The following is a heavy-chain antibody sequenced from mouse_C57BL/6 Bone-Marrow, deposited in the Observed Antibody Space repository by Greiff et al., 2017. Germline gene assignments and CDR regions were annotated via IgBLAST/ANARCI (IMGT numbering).Heavy chain of an antibody. CDR3: ARGGLRRTWFAY. D-gene: IGHD2-4*01. CDR1: GFSLTSYG. CDR2: IWSGGST. V-gene: IGHV2-2*01. Sequence: VKLQQSGPGLVQPSQSLSITCTVSGFSLTSYGVHWVRQSPGKGLEWLGVIWSGGSTDYNAAFISRLSISKDNSTSQVFFKMNSLQADDTAIYYCARGGLRRTWFAYWGQGTLVTVSA. J-gene: IGHJ3*01.